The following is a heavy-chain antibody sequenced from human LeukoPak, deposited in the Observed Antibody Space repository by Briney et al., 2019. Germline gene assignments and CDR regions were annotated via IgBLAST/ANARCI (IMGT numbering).Heavy chain of an antibody. CDR3: AKASAMIVVVSKHFDY. CDR2: ISGSGGST. V-gene: IGHV3-23*01. J-gene: IGHJ4*02. D-gene: IGHD3-22*01. Sequence: GGSLRLSCAASGFTFSSYAVSWVRQAPGKGLEWVSAISGSGGSTYYADSVKGRFTISRDNSKNTLYLQMNSLRAEDTAVYYCAKASAMIVVVSKHFDYWGQGTLVTVSS. CDR1: GFTFSSYA.